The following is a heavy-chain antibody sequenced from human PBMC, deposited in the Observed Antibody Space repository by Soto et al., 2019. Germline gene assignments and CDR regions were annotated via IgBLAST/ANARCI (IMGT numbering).Heavy chain of an antibody. Sequence: GESLKISCKGSGYSFTSYWIGWVRQMPGKGLEWMGIIYPGDSDTRYSPSFQGQVTISADKSISTAYLQWSSLKASDTAMYYCARLPGYCSGGSCLWDYYYYMDVWGKGTTVTVSS. CDR2: IYPGDSDT. V-gene: IGHV5-51*01. J-gene: IGHJ6*03. CDR1: GYSFTSYW. CDR3: ARLPGYCSGGSCLWDYYYYMDV. D-gene: IGHD2-15*01.